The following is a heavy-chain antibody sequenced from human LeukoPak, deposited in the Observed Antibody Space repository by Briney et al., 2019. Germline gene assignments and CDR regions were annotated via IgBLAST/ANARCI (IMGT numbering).Heavy chain of an antibody. CDR2: INSGSDFI. J-gene: IGHJ4*02. V-gene: IGHV3-48*01. CDR3: ARDPGPFCDGNSCYIEY. Sequence: GGSLRLSCVASGFIFTAYSMNWVRQAPGKGLEWISYINSGSDFISYADSVKGRFTISRDNAKNSLYLQINSLRAEDTAVYYCARDPGPFCDGNSCYIEYWGQGTLVTVSS. D-gene: IGHD3-10*01. CDR1: GFIFTAYS.